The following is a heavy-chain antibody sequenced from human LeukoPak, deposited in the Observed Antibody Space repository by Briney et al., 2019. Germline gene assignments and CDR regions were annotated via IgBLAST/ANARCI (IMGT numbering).Heavy chain of an antibody. CDR3: AKDHKASSYYDAFDI. CDR2: ISSSSSYI. D-gene: IGHD1-26*01. J-gene: IGHJ3*02. CDR1: GFTFSSYS. V-gene: IGHV3-21*01. Sequence: GGSLRLSCAASGFTFSSYSMNWVRQAPGKGLEWVSSISSSSSYIYYADSVKGRFTISRDNSKNTLYLQMNSLRAEDTAVYYCAKDHKASSYYDAFDIWGQGTMVTVSS.